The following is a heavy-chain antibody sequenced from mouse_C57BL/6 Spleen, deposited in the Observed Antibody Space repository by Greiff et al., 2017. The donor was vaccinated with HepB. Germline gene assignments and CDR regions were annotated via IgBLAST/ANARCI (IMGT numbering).Heavy chain of an antibody. CDR2: ISDGGSYT. Sequence: EVKLQESGGGLVKPGGSLKLSCAASGFTFSSYAMSWVRQTPEKRLEWVATISDGGSYTYYPDNVKGRFTISRDNAKNNLYLQMSHLKSEDTAMYYCARDGTGTGYFDVWGTGTTVTVSS. CDR1: GFTFSSYA. D-gene: IGHD4-1*01. CDR3: ARDGTGTGYFDV. V-gene: IGHV5-4*01. J-gene: IGHJ1*03.